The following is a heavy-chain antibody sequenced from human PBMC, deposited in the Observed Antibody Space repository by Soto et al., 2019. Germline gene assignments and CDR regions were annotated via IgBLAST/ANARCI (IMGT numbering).Heavy chain of an antibody. J-gene: IGHJ6*02. CDR1: GGSISDSNYF. Sequence: WETLSLTCTVSGGSISDSNYFWGWIRQPPGKAMEWIGSIYNSGATYYNPSLRSRVTMSVDTPGNQFSLNLRSLTATDTALYYCARGSPYYHYYGFDVWGPGTTVTV. CDR3: ARGSPYYHYYGFDV. V-gene: IGHV4-39*01. CDR2: IYNSGAT.